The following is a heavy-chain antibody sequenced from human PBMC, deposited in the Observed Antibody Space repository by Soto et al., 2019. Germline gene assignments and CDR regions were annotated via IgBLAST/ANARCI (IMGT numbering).Heavy chain of an antibody. CDR3: SWQSKWNHDVSDV. J-gene: IGHJ3*01. CDR2: SNPAAEAP. Sequence: PGGSLILSCAASGFTFDDAWMNWVRQAPGKGLEWVGRSNPAAEAPEYAAPLKGRFFFWRDDSKNTFHLDMNNLKTEDSAVYYCSWQSKWNHDVSDVWGQGTMVTVSS. V-gene: IGHV3-15*07. CDR1: GFTFDDAW. D-gene: IGHD1-1*01.